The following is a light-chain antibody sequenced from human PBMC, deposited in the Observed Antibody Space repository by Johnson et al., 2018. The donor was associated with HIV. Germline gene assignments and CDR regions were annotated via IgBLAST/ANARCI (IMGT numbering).Light chain of an antibody. V-gene: IGLV1-51*01. CDR1: TSNIGNNY. Sequence: QSVLTQPPSVSAAPGQKVTISCSGSTSNIGNNYVSWYQQLPGTAPKLLIYDNNKRPSGIPDRFSGSKSGTSATLGITGLQTGDEAGYYCGTVESSLRSGFVGTGTKVTVL. J-gene: IGLJ1*01. CDR3: GTVESSLRSGF. CDR2: DNN.